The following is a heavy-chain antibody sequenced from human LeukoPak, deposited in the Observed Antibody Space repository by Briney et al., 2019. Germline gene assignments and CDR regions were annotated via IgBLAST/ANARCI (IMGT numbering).Heavy chain of an antibody. Sequence: ASVKVSCKAAGYTFTSYGISWVRQAPGQGREGRGWISAYNGNTKDAQKLKGRVTMTTDTSTSTAYMQLRSLRSDDTAVYYCARGVTFGSSWYRPYNWFDPWGQGTLVTVSS. CDR2: ISAYNGNT. V-gene: IGHV1-18*04. CDR1: GYTFTSYG. J-gene: IGHJ5*02. D-gene: IGHD6-13*01. CDR3: ARGVTFGSSWYRPYNWFDP.